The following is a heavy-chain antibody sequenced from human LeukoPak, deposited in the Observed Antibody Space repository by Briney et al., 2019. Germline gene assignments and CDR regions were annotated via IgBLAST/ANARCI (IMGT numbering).Heavy chain of an antibody. V-gene: IGHV3-7*03. CDR2: IKEDGSER. CDR1: AFIFSGHW. D-gene: IGHD3-9*01. Sequence: PGGPLRLSCEGSAFIFSGHWMNWVRQTPGKGLEWVASIKEDGSERQYADSVKGRFTISRDNAKNSLYLQMNSLRAEDTALYYCAKGGNILTGYPFDPWGQGTLVTVSS. J-gene: IGHJ5*02. CDR3: AKGGNILTGYPFDP.